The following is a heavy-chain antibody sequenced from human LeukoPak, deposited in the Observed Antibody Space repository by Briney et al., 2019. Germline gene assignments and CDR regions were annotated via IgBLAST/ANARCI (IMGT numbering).Heavy chain of an antibody. J-gene: IGHJ4*02. CDR3: AKWLATYDSPTPFDY. Sequence: PGGSLRLSCAASGFTFSSYAMSWVRQAPGKGLEWVSAISGSGGSTYYADSVKGRFTISRDNSKNTPYLQMNSLRAEDTAVYYCAKWLATYDSPTPFDYWGQGTLVTVSS. D-gene: IGHD3-22*01. CDR2: ISGSGGST. V-gene: IGHV3-23*01. CDR1: GFTFSSYA.